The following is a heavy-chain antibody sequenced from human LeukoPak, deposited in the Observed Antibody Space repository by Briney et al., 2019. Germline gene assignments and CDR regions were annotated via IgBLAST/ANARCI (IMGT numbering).Heavy chain of an antibody. J-gene: IGHJ4*02. V-gene: IGHV1-3*03. CDR3: ARGKEGYPDY. D-gene: IGHD5-18*01. CDR1: GYTFTSYA. CDR2: INAGNGNT. Sequence: GASVKVSCKASGYTFTSYAMHWVRQAPGQRLEWMGWINAGNGNTKYSREFQGRVTITRDTSASTAYMELSSLRSEDMAVYYCARGKEGYPDYWGQGTLVTVSS.